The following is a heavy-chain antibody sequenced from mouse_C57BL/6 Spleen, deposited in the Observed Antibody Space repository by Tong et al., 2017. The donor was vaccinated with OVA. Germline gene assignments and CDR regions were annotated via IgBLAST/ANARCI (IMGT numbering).Heavy chain of an antibody. D-gene: IGHD2-2*01. J-gene: IGHJ3*01. CDR2: ISSGGSYT. Sequence: EVQLQESGGGLVQPGESLKLSCESNEYEFPSHDMSWVRKTPEKRLEWVATISSGGSYTYYPDSVKGRFTISRDNPKNTLYLQMTSLRYEDTAMYYCAREGATMVTTRAYGGQGTLVTVSA. V-gene: IGHV5-2*01. CDR1: EYEFPSHD. CDR3: AREGATMVTTRAY.